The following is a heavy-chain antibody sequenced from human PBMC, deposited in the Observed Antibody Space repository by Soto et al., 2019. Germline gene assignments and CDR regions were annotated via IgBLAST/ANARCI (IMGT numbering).Heavy chain of an antibody. CDR1: GGTFSSYA. V-gene: IGHV1-69*13. D-gene: IGHD2-2*01. Sequence: SVKVSCKASGGTFSSYAISWVRQAPGQGLEWMGGIIPIFGTANYAQKFQGRVTITADESTSTAYRELSSLRSEDTAVYCCARGAVPAAYNWFDPWGQGTLVTVSS. J-gene: IGHJ5*02. CDR3: ARGAVPAAYNWFDP. CDR2: IIPIFGTA.